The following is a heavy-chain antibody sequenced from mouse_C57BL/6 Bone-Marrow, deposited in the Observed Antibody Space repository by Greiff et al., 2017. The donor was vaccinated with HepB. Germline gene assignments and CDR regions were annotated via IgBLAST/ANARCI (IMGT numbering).Heavy chain of an antibody. J-gene: IGHJ3*01. V-gene: IGHV1-82*01. CDR1: GYAFSSSW. D-gene: IGHD3-3*01. CDR2: IYPGDGDT. Sequence: VKLQESGPELVKPGASVKISCKASGYAFSSSWMNWVKQRPGKGLEWIGRIYPGDGDTNYNGKFKGKATLTADKSSSTAYMQLSSLTSEDSAVYFCARPLGYTWFAYWGQGTLVTVSA. CDR3: ARPLGYTWFAY.